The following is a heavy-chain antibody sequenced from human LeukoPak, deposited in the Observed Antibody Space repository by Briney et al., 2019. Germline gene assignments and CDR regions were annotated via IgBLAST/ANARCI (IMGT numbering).Heavy chain of an antibody. CDR1: GFTFSDYY. V-gene: IGHV3-11*01. CDR3: AKDHTVGVVPAATWYFQH. J-gene: IGHJ1*01. D-gene: IGHD2-2*01. CDR2: ISSSGSTI. Sequence: GGSLRLSCAASGFTFSDYYMSWIRQAPGKGLEWVSYISSSGSTIYYADSVKGRFTISRDNAKNSLYLQMNSLRAEDTAVYYCAKDHTVGVVPAATWYFQHWGQGTLVTVSS.